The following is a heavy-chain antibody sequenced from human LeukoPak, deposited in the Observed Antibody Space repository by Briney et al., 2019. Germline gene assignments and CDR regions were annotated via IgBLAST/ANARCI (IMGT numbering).Heavy chain of an antibody. Sequence: ASVKVSCKASGYTFTCYYMHWVRQAPGQGLEWMGWINPNSGGTNYAQKFQGRVTMTGDTSISTAYMELSRLRSDDTAVYYCARDRLHPTTVTTYYYYYYMDVWGKGTTVTVSS. J-gene: IGHJ6*03. V-gene: IGHV1-2*02. CDR3: ARDRLHPTTVTTYYYYYYMDV. CDR1: GYTFTCYY. CDR2: INPNSGGT. D-gene: IGHD4-11*01.